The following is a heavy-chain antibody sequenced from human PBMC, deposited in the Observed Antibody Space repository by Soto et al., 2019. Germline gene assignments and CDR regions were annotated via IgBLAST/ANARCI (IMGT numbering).Heavy chain of an antibody. D-gene: IGHD3-10*01. Sequence: EEQLVESGGALVLPGESLRLSCAASGFTFTSYWMSWVRQAPGKGLEWVALINQDGSEKNSVASVKGRFTISRDNAKTSVYLEMTSLRVEDTAVYYCARDQRGGSYGMDVWGQGTTVTVS. J-gene: IGHJ6*02. V-gene: IGHV3-7*01. CDR2: INQDGSEK. CDR1: GFTFTSYW. CDR3: ARDQRGGSYGMDV.